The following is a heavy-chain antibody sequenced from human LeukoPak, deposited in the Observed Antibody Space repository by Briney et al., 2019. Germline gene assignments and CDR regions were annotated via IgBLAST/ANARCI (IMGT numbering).Heavy chain of an antibody. CDR2: ISGSGGNT. V-gene: IGHV3-23*01. CDR1: GFSFSSHA. D-gene: IGHD6-13*01. CDR3: AKVSWANYFDY. J-gene: IGHJ4*02. Sequence: GGSLRLSCAASGFSFSSHAMSWVRQAPGKGLEWVSAISGSGGNTYYADSVRGRFTISRDNSKNTLYLQMNSLRAEDTAIYYCAKVSWANYFDYWGQGTLVTVSS.